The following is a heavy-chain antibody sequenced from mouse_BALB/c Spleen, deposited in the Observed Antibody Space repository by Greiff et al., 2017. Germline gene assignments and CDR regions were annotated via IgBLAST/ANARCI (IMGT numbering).Heavy chain of an antibody. CDR1: GYSITSDYA. J-gene: IGHJ3*01. V-gene: IGHV3-2*02. CDR3: ARGPGGPLRGFAY. CDR2: ISYSGST. Sequence: EVQLQESGPGLVKPSQSLSLTCTVTGYSITSDYAWNWIRQFPGNKLEWMGYISYSGSTSYNPSLKSRISITRDTSKNQFFLQLNSVTTEDTATYYCARGPGGPLRGFAYGGQGTLVTVSA. D-gene: IGHD1-1*01.